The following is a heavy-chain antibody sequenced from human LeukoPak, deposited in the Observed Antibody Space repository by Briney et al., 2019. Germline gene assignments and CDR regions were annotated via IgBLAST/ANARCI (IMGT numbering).Heavy chain of an antibody. J-gene: IGHJ4*02. CDR2: IIPILGIA. V-gene: IGHV1-69*04. CDR1: GGTFSSYA. CDR3: ARGQVGAAYSF. Sequence: SVKVSCKASGGTFSSYAISWVRQAPGQGLEWMGRIIPILGIANYAQKFQGRVTITADKSTSTAYMELSSLRSDDTAVYYCARGQVGAAYSFWGQGTLVTVSS. D-gene: IGHD1-26*01.